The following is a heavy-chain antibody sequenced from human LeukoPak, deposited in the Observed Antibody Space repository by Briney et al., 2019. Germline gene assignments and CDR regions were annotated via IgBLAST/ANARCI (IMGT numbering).Heavy chain of an antibody. Sequence: GGSLRLSCAASGFTVSSSHMTWVRQAIGKGLEWVSFIYSGGDTSYADSVKGRFTISRDNSKNTLYLQMNSLRAEDTAVYYCARVYNYVFDYWGQGTLVTVSS. CDR1: GFTVSSSH. CDR2: IYSGGDT. J-gene: IGHJ4*02. CDR3: ARVYNYVFDY. V-gene: IGHV3-53*01. D-gene: IGHD3-10*02.